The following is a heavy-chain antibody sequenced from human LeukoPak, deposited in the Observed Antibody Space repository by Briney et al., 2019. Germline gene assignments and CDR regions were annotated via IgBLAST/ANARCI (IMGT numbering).Heavy chain of an antibody. Sequence: PGGSLRLSCAASGFTFSGSAMHWVRQASGKGLEWVGRIRSKANSYATAYAASVKGRFTISRDDSKNTAYLQMNSLKTEDTAVYYCTRLSFGYYYDSSGYYNSDYWGQGTLVTVSS. CDR2: IRSKANSYAT. J-gene: IGHJ4*02. D-gene: IGHD3-22*01. CDR3: TRLSFGYYYDSSGYYNSDY. V-gene: IGHV3-73*01. CDR1: GFTFSGSA.